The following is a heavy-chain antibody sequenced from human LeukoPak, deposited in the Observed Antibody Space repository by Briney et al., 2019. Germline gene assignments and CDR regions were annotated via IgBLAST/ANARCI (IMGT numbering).Heavy chain of an antibody. CDR3: EGWRHLEALDI. D-gene: IGHD1-1*01. CDR2: IHSTGGT. CDR1: GFTVSGNY. V-gene: IGHV3-66*01. J-gene: IGHJ3*02. Sequence: TGGSLRLSCAASGFTVSGNYMSWVRQAPGKGLEWVSAIHSTGGTFYTDSVKGRFTISRDNSKNTLFLQMNTLRAEDTAAYYCEGWRHLEALDICGQGTTCTVSS.